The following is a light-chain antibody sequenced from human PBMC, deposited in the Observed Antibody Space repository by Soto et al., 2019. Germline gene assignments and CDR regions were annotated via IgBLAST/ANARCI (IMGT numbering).Light chain of an antibody. V-gene: IGKV3-20*01. J-gene: IGKJ2*01. Sequence: EIVLTQSPGTLSLSPGERATLSCRASQSVTSSSLAWYQQKPGQAPRLLIYGASSRVTGIPDRFSASGSGTDFTLTISRLEPEDFAVYYCQLYGSPPYTFGQGTKLEIK. CDR3: QLYGSPPYT. CDR1: QSVTSSS. CDR2: GAS.